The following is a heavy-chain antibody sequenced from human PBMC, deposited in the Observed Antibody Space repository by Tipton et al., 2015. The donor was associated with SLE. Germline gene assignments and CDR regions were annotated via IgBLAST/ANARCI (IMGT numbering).Heavy chain of an antibody. CDR2: IWYDGNNK. CDR3: EGLLYYYYGMDV. D-gene: IGHD2-15*01. CDR1: GFTFSNYG. V-gene: IGHV3-33*01. Sequence: RSLRLSCAASGFTFSNYGMHWVRQAPGKGLEWVALIWYDGNNKDYADSVKGRFTISRDNSKNTLYLQMNSLRAEDTAVYYCEGLLYYYYGMDVWGQGTTVTVSS. J-gene: IGHJ6*02.